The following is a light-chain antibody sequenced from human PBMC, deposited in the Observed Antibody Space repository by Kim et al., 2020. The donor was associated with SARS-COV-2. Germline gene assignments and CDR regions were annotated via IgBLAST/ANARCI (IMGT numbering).Light chain of an antibody. CDR3: NSRDSSVNHLV. V-gene: IGLV3-19*01. CDR2: GKN. CDR1: SLRSYY. Sequence: SSELTQDPAVSVALGQTVRITCQGDSLRSYYASWYQQKPGQAPVLVNYGKNNRPSGIPDRFSGSSSGNTASLTITGAQAEDEADYYCNSRDSSVNHLVFGGGTQLTVL. J-gene: IGLJ3*02.